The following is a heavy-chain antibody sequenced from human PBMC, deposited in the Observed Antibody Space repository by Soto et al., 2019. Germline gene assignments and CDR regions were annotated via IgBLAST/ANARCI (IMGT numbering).Heavy chain of an antibody. J-gene: IGHJ5*02. CDR2: ISVSGHDT. D-gene: IGHD3-9*01. CDR3: VRHARLASS. Sequence: GGSLRLSCEASGFIFTDDYMNWIRQAPGKGPEWVSYISVSGHDTNYADSVRGRFSISRDNAKNSVFLQMNSLRVEDTAVYYCVRHARLASSWGRGTLVTVSS. CDR1: GFIFTDDY. V-gene: IGHV3-11*06.